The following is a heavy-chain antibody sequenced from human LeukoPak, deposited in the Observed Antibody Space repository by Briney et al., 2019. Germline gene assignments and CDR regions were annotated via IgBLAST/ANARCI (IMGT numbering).Heavy chain of an antibody. D-gene: IGHD3-22*01. CDR1: GFTFSSYG. Sequence: GGSLRLSCAASGFTFSSYGMHWVRQAPGKGLEWVAVISYDGSNKYYADSVKGRFTISRDNSKNTLYLQMNSLRAEDTAVYYCAKDLYDSSGYPWFDPWGQGTLVTVSS. CDR3: AKDLYDSSGYPWFDP. J-gene: IGHJ5*02. V-gene: IGHV3-30*18. CDR2: ISYDGSNK.